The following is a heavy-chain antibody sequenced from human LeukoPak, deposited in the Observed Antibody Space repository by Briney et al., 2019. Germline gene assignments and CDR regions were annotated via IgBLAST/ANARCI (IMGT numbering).Heavy chain of an antibody. V-gene: IGHV3-74*01. CDR1: GFTFSSYW. D-gene: IGHD3-3*01. CDR2: INSDGSST. CDR3: ARGGRFLEWLLYPHYYYMDV. J-gene: IGHJ6*03. Sequence: GGSLRLSCAASGFTFSSYWMHWVRQAPGKGLVWVSRINSDGSSTSYADPVKGRFTISRDNAKNTLYLQMNSLRAADTAVYYCARGGRFLEWLLYPHYYYMDVWGKGTTVTVSS.